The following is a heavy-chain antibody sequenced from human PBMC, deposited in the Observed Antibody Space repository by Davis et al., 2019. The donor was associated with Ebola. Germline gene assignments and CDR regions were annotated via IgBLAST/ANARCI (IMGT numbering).Heavy chain of an antibody. Sequence: GESLKISCAASGFTFSSYSMNWVRQAPGKGLEWVSSISSSSSYIYYADSVKGRFTISRDNSRNTLFLQMNSLRVEDTAVYYCARVVTMIVVTWGQGTLVTVSS. J-gene: IGHJ4*02. CDR3: ARVVTMIVVT. V-gene: IGHV3-21*06. CDR2: ISSSSSYI. CDR1: GFTFSSYS. D-gene: IGHD3-22*01.